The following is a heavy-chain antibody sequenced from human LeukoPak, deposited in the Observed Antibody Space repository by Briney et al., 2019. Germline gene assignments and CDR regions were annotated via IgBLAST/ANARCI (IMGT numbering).Heavy chain of an antibody. D-gene: IGHD6-6*01. Sequence: PSETLSLTCTVSGGSISNYYWSWIRQPPGKGLEWIGYIYCSGSTKYNPSLKSRVTISVDTSKNQFSLRLSSVTAADTAVYYCARDWGVSARPGYMDVWGKGTTVTVSS. V-gene: IGHV4-59*01. J-gene: IGHJ6*03. CDR2: IYCSGST. CDR3: ARDWGVSARPGYMDV. CDR1: GGSISNYY.